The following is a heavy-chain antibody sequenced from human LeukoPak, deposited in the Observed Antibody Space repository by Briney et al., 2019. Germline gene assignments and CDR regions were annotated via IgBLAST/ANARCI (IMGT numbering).Heavy chain of an antibody. V-gene: IGHV3-11*05. CDR3: AKDDFWSGYYPY. CDR2: ISSRSRTT. CDR1: GFTFSDSF. Sequence: PGGSLRLSCEASGFTFSDSFMSWIRQAPGKGLAWIAYISSRSRTTHYADSVKGRFTISRDNSKNTLYLQMNSLRAEDTAVYYCAKDDFWSGYYPYWGQGTLVTVSS. J-gene: IGHJ4*02. D-gene: IGHD3-3*01.